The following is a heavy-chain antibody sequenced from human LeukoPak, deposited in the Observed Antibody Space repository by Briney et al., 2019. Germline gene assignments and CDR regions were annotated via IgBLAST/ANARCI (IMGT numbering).Heavy chain of an antibody. CDR1: GGSISSGGYY. J-gene: IGHJ1*01. Sequence: SETLSLTCTVSGGSISSGGYYWSWIRQHPGKGLEWIGYIYYSGSTYYNPSLKSRVTISVDTSKDQFSLKLSSVTAADTAVYYCVSGSSGWLYFQHWGQGTLVTVSS. CDR2: IYYSGST. CDR3: VSGSSGWLYFQH. D-gene: IGHD6-19*01. V-gene: IGHV4-31*03.